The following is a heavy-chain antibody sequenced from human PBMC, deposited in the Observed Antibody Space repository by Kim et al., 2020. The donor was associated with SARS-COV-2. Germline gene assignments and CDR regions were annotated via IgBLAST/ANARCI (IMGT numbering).Heavy chain of an antibody. CDR3: ARGSTAGESYDY. CDR2: T. Sequence: TKYSRPSKGRLTVTTDASTNTAYIELRSLTSDDTAIYYCARGSTAGESYDYWGQGTLVTVSS. D-gene: IGHD6-13*01. J-gene: IGHJ4*02. V-gene: IGHV1-18*01.